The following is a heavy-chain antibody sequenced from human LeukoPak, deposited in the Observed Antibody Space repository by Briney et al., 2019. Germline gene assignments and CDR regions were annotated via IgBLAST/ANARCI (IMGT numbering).Heavy chain of an antibody. CDR1: GYTFTDYY. CDR3: ARALTVAGNHRPFDY. Sequence: ASVKVSCKASGYTFTDYYIHWVRQAPGQDFEWMGWINPKSGGTEYAQKFQGRVTMTRDPSLSTAYMELSRLRSDDTAVFYCARALTVAGNHRPFDYWGQGTLVTVSS. D-gene: IGHD6-19*01. J-gene: IGHJ4*02. V-gene: IGHV1-2*02. CDR2: INPKSGGT.